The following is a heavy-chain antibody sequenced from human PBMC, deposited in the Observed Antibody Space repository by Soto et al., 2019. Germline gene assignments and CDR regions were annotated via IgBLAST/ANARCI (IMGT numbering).Heavy chain of an antibody. D-gene: IGHD7-27*01. CDR3: AKGRGEMNWANYYGLDV. J-gene: IGHJ6*02. CDR1: GFTFPRFG. CDR2: ITYEGSQI. Sequence: QVQLVESGGGVVQPGRSLRLSCAASGFTFPRFGMHWVRQAPGKGLEWVALITYEGSQIYYADAVKGRFTISRDNGDNTLSLQMDNLRTEDTATYFCAKGRGEMNWANYYGLDVWGQGTTVNASS. V-gene: IGHV3-30*18.